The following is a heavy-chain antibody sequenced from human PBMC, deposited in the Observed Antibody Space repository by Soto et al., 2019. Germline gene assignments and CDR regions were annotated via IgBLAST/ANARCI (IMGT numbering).Heavy chain of an antibody. Sequence: GASVKVPCKASGYTFPRYAMNWVRQAPGQSPEWMGWINAGNGNTKYSQRFQGRVTITRDTSASTAYMELSSLTSEDTAVYYCARRGALTSYYYGYYFDYWGQGTLVTVSS. CDR2: INAGNGNT. V-gene: IGHV1-3*01. J-gene: IGHJ4*02. CDR1: GYTFPRYA. D-gene: IGHD3-9*01. CDR3: ARRGALTSYYYGYYFDY.